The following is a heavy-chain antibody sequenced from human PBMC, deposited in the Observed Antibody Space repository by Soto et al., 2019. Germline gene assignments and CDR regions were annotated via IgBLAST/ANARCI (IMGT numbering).Heavy chain of an antibody. CDR1: GFTFSSYA. CDR3: ARARCSSTSCPFDY. V-gene: IGHV3-30-3*01. J-gene: IGHJ4*02. D-gene: IGHD2-2*01. Sequence: QVQLVESGGGVVQPGRSLGLSCAASGFTFSSYAMHWVRQAPGKGLEWVAVISYDGSNKYYADSVKGRFTISRDNSKNTLYLQMNSLRAEDTAVYYCARARCSSTSCPFDYWGQGTLVTVSS. CDR2: ISYDGSNK.